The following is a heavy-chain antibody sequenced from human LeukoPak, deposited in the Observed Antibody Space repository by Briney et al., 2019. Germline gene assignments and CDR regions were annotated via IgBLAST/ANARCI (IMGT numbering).Heavy chain of an antibody. D-gene: IGHD3-10*01. Sequence: ASVKVSCKASGYTFTGYYMHWVRQAPGQRLEWMGWINPNSGSTNYAQKFQGRVTMTRDTSISTAYMELSRLRSDVTAVYCCARASMVRGVIDAFDIWGQGTMVTVSS. CDR3: ARASMVRGVIDAFDI. V-gene: IGHV1-2*02. CDR1: GYTFTGYY. CDR2: INPNSGST. J-gene: IGHJ3*02.